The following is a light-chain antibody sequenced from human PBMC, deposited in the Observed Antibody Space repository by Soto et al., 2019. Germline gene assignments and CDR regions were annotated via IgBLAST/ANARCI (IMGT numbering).Light chain of an antibody. CDR1: QSVSSN. CDR2: GAS. Sequence: EIVMTQSPATLSVSPGERATLSCRASQSVSSNLAWYQQKPGQAPRLLIYGASTRATGIPARFSGSGSGTEFTLTISSLQSEDFAVYYCQLAGTFGQGTNVDIK. J-gene: IGKJ1*01. V-gene: IGKV3-15*01. CDR3: QLAGT.